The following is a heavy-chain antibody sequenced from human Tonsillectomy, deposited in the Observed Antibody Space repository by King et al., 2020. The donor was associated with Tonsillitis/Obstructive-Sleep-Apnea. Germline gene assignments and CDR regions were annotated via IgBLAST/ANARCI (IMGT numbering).Heavy chain of an antibody. CDR2: IDPNDSYT. J-gene: IGHJ6*02. CDR1: GYSSTSYW. Sequence: EVQLVESGAEVKKPGESLRISCKDSGYSSTSYWINWVRQMPGKGLEWMGRIDPNDSYTNYSPSFQGHVTISVDKSISTAYLQWSSLKASDTAMYYCARPSFNVDFCRYGMDVWGQGTTVTVSS. CDR3: ARPSFNVDFCRYGMDV. D-gene: IGHD3-3*01. V-gene: IGHV5-10-1*03.